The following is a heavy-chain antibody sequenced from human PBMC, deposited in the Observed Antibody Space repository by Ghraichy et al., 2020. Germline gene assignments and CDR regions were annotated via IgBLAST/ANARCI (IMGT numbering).Heavy chain of an antibody. CDR1: GGSFSGYY. CDR2: INHSGST. Sequence: GSLRLSCAVYGGSFSGYYWSWIRQPPGKGLEWIGEINHSGSTNYNPSHKSRVTISVDTSKNQFSLNLSSVTAADTAVYYCARGLVDTAMVPLVSFDYWGQGTLVTVSS. D-gene: IGHD5-18*01. V-gene: IGHV4-34*01. J-gene: IGHJ4*02. CDR3: ARGLVDTAMVPLVSFDY.